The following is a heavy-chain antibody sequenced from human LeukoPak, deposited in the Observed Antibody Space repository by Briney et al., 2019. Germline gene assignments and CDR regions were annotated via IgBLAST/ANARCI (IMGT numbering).Heavy chain of an antibody. V-gene: IGHV3-72*01. J-gene: IGHJ4*02. D-gene: IGHD3-10*01. CDR3: VAMIREVGY. Sequence: GGSLRLSCAVSGITFSDHDMDWVRQAPGKGLEWCGRTKNKGNSYTREYAASVKGGFTISRDDSKNSLYLQMNSLKTEDTAVYYCVAMIREVGYWGQGTLVTVSS. CDR2: TKNKGNSYTR. CDR1: GITFSDHD.